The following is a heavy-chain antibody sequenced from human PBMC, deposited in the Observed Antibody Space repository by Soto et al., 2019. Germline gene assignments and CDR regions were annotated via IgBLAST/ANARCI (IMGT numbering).Heavy chain of an antibody. J-gene: IGHJ6*02. CDR1: GKTLPHLF. Sequence: GAPVKGSCKGSGKTLPHLFIHWGGPAPGPRGEGMGIINPSGGSTSYAQKFQGRVTMTRDTSTSTVYMEPSSLRSEDTAVYYCAREGCSSTSCYHYYYYGMDVWGQGTTVTVSS. D-gene: IGHD2-2*01. CDR3: AREGCSSTSCYHYYYYGMDV. V-gene: IGHV1-46*01. CDR2: INPSGGST.